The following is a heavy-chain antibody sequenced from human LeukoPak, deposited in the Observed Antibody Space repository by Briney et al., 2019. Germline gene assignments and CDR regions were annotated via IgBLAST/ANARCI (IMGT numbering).Heavy chain of an antibody. D-gene: IGHD1-26*01. CDR2: IKQDGSEK. V-gene: IGHV3-7*01. CDR3: ARDVSLVGAIGWFDP. J-gene: IGHJ5*02. Sequence: GGSLRPSCAASGFTFSSYWMSWVRQAPGKGLEWVANIKQDGSEKYYVDSVKGRFTISRDNAKNSLYLQMNSLRAEDTAVYYCARDVSLVGAIGWFDPWGQGTLVTVSS. CDR1: GFTFSSYW.